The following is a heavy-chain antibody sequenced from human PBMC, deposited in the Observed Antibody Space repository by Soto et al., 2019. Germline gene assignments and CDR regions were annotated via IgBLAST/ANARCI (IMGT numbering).Heavy chain of an antibody. CDR2: MGNSGGT. CDR3: ARVERGTATTVVDAFDI. CDR1: GGSVSGANYY. V-gene: IGHV4-34*01. Sequence: QVQLQQWGAGLLKPSETLSLTCAVYGGSVSGANYYWSWIRQPPGKGLGWIGEMGNSGGTHFNPSLKSRVTISVDPSTNQFSLKMSSVTAADTALYYCARVERGTATTVVDAFDIWGPGTMVTVSS. J-gene: IGHJ3*02. D-gene: IGHD1-1*01.